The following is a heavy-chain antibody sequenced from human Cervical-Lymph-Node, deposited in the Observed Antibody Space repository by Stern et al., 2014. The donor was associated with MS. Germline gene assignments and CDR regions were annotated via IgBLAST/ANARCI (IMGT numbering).Heavy chain of an antibody. D-gene: IGHD5-18*01. CDR1: GYTFISYY. J-gene: IGHJ6*02. CDR3: ASDTAMVTLADFYGMDI. Sequence: VQLVQSGAEVKKPGASVKVSCQASGYTFISYYVHWVRQAPGQGLEWMGVINPSHRITTYAHNFQGRISLTSDTSATTLYMELSSLTSEDTAVYFCASDTAMVTLADFYGMDIWGRGTTVTVFS. V-gene: IGHV1-46*03. CDR2: INPSHRIT.